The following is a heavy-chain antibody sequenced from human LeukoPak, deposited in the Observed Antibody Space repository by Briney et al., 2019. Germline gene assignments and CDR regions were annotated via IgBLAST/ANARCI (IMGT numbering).Heavy chain of an antibody. Sequence: SETLSLTCTVSGGSISSSSYYWGWIRQPPGKGLEWIGSIYYSGSTYYNPSLKSRVTISVDTSKNQFSLKLSSVTAADTAVYYCARGSPLRTVDYWGQGTLVTVSS. J-gene: IGHJ4*02. V-gene: IGHV4-39*07. D-gene: IGHD3-16*01. CDR3: ARGSPLRTVDY. CDR2: IYYSGST. CDR1: GGSISSSSYY.